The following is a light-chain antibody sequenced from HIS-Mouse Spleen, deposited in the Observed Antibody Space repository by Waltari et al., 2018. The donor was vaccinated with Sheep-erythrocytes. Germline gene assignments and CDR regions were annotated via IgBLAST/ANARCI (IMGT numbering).Light chain of an antibody. V-gene: IGKV4-1*01. CDR3: QQYYSTPYT. CDR2: WAS. Sequence: DIVMTQSPDSLAVSLGLRVTVNCKSSQSVLYSSNNKNYLAWYQQKPGQPPKLLIYWASTRESGVPDRFSGSGSGTDFTLTISSLQAEDVAVYYCQQYYSTPYTFGQGTKLEIK. J-gene: IGKJ2*01. CDR1: QSVLYSSNNKNY.